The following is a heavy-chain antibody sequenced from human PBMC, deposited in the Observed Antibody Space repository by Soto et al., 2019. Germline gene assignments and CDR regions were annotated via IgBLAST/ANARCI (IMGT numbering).Heavy chain of an antibody. CDR2: IIPIFGTA. J-gene: IGHJ6*02. CDR3: ARVVKRGGDYYYGMDV. V-gene: IGHV1-69*13. D-gene: IGHD2-15*01. CDR1: GGTFSSYA. Sequence: SVKVSCKASGGTFSSYAISWVRQAPGQGLEWMGGIIPIFGTANYAQKFQGRVTITADESTSTAYMELSSLRSEDTAVYYCARVVKRGGDYYYGMDVWGQGTTVTVSS.